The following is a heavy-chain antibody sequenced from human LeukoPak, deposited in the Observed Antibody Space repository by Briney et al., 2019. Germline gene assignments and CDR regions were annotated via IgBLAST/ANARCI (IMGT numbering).Heavy chain of an antibody. CDR3: ARTSLTMVRGIIAPYHFNY. D-gene: IGHD3-10*01. Sequence: ASVKVSCEASGYTFTSSAISWVRQAPGQGLEWVGWISAYKDITDSAQKFQGRVTMTTDASTSTAYMELRGLRADDTAVYYCARTSLTMVRGIIAPYHFNYWGQGTLVTVSS. J-gene: IGHJ4*02. CDR1: GYTFTSSA. CDR2: ISAYKDIT. V-gene: IGHV1-18*01.